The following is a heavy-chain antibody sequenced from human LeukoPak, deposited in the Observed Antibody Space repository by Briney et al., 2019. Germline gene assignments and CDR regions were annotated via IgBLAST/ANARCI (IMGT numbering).Heavy chain of an antibody. V-gene: IGHV1-2*02. CDR3: ARDTALRSWFDP. D-gene: IGHD4-17*01. CDR1: GYTFTGYY. Sequence: ASVKVSCKASGYTFTGYYMHWVRQTPGQGLEWMGWINPNSGGTNYAQKFQGRVTMTRDTSISTAYMELSSLRSEDTAVYYCARDTALRSWFDPWGQGTLVTVSS. J-gene: IGHJ5*02. CDR2: INPNSGGT.